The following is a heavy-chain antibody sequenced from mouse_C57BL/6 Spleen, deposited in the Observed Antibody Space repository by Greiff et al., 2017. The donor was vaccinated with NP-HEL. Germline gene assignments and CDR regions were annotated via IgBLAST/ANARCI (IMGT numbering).Heavy chain of an antibody. D-gene: IGHD1-1*01. V-gene: IGHV5-6*01. CDR2: ISSGGSYT. CDR1: GFTFSSYG. CDR3: ARNYYGSSDKAMDY. Sequence: EVQRVESGGDLVKPGGSLKLSCAASGFTFSSYGMSWVRQTPDKRLEWVGTISSGGSYTYYPDSVKGRFTLARDNAKNTLYLQRSSLKSEDTAMYYCARNYYGSSDKAMDYWGQGTSVTVSS. J-gene: IGHJ4*01.